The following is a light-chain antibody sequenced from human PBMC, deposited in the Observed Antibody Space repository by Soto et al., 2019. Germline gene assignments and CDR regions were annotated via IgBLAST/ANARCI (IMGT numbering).Light chain of an antibody. Sequence: DIVMTQSPATLSVSPGDRATLSCRASQSVSSDLAWYHQKPGQAPRLLIYGASTRATGIPSRFSGSGSGTEFTLTLSSLQSEDFAAYYCQQYNNCPRTFGQGTKVEIK. CDR1: QSVSSD. J-gene: IGKJ1*01. CDR2: GAS. V-gene: IGKV3-15*01. CDR3: QQYNNCPRT.